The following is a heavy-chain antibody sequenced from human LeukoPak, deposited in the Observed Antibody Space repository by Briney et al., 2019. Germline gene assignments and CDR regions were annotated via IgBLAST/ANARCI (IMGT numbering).Heavy chain of an antibody. CDR2: ISGSGSTT. V-gene: IGHV3-23*01. J-gene: IGHJ3*02. CDR3: ARGTTAKAFDI. CDR1: GFTFSSYA. D-gene: IGHD4-11*01. Sequence: GGSLRLSCVASGFTFSSYAISWVRQAPGKWLEWVSGISGSGSTTNYADSVKGRFTISRDNSKNTLYLQMNSLRAEDTAVYYCARGTTAKAFDIWGQGTMVTVSS.